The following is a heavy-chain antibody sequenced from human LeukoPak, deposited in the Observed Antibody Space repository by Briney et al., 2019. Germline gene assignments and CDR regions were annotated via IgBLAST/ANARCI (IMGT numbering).Heavy chain of an antibody. CDR1: GFTFSRYS. J-gene: IGHJ6*03. V-gene: IGHV3-30*04. CDR2: ISYDGSNK. CDR3: AKEGYSRGYYSYYYMDV. D-gene: IGHD6-13*01. Sequence: GGSLRLSYAASGFTFSRYSMHWVRQAPGKGLEWVTAISYDGSNKYYADSVKGRFTISRDNSKNTLYVQMNSLRAEDTAVYYCAKEGYSRGYYSYYYMDVWGKGTTVTVSS.